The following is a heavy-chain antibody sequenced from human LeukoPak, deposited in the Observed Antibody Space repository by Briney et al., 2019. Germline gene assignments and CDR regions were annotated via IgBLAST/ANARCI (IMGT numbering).Heavy chain of an antibody. D-gene: IGHD3-22*01. CDR1: GGSISSYY. V-gene: IGHV4-34*01. CDR2: INHSGST. J-gene: IGHJ5*02. CDR3: ARGPPSGYYEAWFDP. Sequence: PSETLSLTCTVSGGSISSYYWSWIRQPPGKGLEWIGEINHSGSTNYNPSLKSRVTISVDTSKNQFSLKLSSVTAADTAVYYCARGPPSGYYEAWFDPWGQGTLVTVSS.